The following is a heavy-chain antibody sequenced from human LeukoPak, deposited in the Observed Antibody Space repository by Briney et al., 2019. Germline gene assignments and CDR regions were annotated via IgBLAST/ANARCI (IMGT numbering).Heavy chain of an antibody. CDR1: GGSISDYY. CDR3: ARETYDSSGYYYYYYYMDV. CDR2: IYTSGST. D-gene: IGHD3-22*01. V-gene: IGHV4-4*07. Sequence: SETLSLTCTVSGGSISDYYWSWVRQPAGKGLEWIGRIYTSGSTNYNPSLKSRVTISVDPSINQFSLKLSSVTAADTAVYYCARETYDSSGYYYYYYYMDVWGKGTTVTVSS. J-gene: IGHJ6*03.